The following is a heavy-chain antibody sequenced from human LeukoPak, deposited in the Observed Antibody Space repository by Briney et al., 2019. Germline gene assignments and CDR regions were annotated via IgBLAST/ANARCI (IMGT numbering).Heavy chain of an antibody. V-gene: IGHV1-2*02. Sequence: ASVKVSCKASGYTFSGYYIHWVRQAPGHGLEWMGWINPNSGGTNYAQKFQGRVTITADKSTSTAYMELSSLRSEDTAVYYCAREGYKTDFDYWGQGTLVTVSS. J-gene: IGHJ4*02. CDR3: AREGYKTDFDY. CDR1: GYTFSGYY. CDR2: INPNSGGT. D-gene: IGHD3-10*01.